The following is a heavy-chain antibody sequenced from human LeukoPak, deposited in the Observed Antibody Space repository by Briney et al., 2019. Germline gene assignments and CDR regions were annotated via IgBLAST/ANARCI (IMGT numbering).Heavy chain of an antibody. V-gene: IGHV3-15*01. D-gene: IGHD3-3*01. CDR3: TTLYYDFWSGFSLAFDY. J-gene: IGHJ4*02. CDR2: IKSKTDGGTT. Sequence: PGGSLRLSCAASGFTFSNAWMSWVRQAPGKGLEWVGRIKSKTDGGTTDYAAPVKGRLTISRDDSKNTLYLQMNSLKTEDTAVYYCTTLYYDFWSGFSLAFDYWGQGTLVTVSS. CDR1: GFTFSNAW.